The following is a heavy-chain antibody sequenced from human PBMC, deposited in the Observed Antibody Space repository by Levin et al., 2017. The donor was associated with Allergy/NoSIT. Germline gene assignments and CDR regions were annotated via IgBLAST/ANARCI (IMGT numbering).Heavy chain of an antibody. CDR2: ISSSGSTI. V-gene: IGHV3-11*01. Sequence: GESLKISCAASGFTFSDYYMSWIRQAPGKGLEWVSYISSSGSTIYYADSVKGRFTISRDNAKNSLYLQMNSLRAEDTAVYYCARDQYSSGWYDAFDIWGQGTMVTVSS. CDR3: ARDQYSSGWYDAFDI. D-gene: IGHD6-19*01. J-gene: IGHJ3*02. CDR1: GFTFSDYY.